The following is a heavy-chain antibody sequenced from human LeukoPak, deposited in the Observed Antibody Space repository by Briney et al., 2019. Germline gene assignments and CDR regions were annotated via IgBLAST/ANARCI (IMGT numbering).Heavy chain of an antibody. D-gene: IGHD1-26*01. V-gene: IGHV4-31*03. CDR3: AREWEGYSGSYYRYYYGMDV. J-gene: IGHJ6*02. CDR1: GGSISSGGYY. Sequence: KASETLSLTCTVSGGSISSGGYYWRWIRQHPGKGLEWIGYIYYSGSTYYNPSLKSRVTISVDTSKNQFSLKLSSVTAADTAVYYCAREWEGYSGSYYRYYYGMDVWGQGTTVTVSS. CDR2: IYYSGST.